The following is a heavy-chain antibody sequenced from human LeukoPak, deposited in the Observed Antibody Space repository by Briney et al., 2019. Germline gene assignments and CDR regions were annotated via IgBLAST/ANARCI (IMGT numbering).Heavy chain of an antibody. D-gene: IGHD6-13*01. Sequence: SETLSLTCAVSGYSISSGYYWGWIRQPPGKGLEWIGSVYYRGSTYYNPSLESRVTISVDTSKNQFSLNLMSVTAADTAVYYCARGYPFDYWGQGTLVTVSS. CDR3: ARGYPFDY. V-gene: IGHV4-38-2*01. J-gene: IGHJ4*02. CDR2: VYYRGST. CDR1: GYSISSGYY.